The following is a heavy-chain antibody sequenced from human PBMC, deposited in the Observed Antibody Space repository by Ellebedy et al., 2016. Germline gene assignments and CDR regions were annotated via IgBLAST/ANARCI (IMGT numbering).Heavy chain of an antibody. J-gene: IGHJ6*03. CDR1: GGSISSNTDY. V-gene: IGHV4-39*01. CDR3: ARHGCGGSCYYYYYMDV. D-gene: IGHD2-15*01. CDR2: IHYRGST. Sequence: SETLSLTXTVSGGSISSNTDYWGWIRQPPGKGLEWIGSIHYRGSTYYNPSLKSRVTISVDTSKNQVSLKLSPVTAADTAVYYCARHGCGGSCYYYYYMDVWGKGTTVTVSS.